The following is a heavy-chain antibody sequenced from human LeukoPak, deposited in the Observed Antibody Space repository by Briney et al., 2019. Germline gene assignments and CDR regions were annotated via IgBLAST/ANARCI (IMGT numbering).Heavy chain of an antibody. V-gene: IGHV1-69*06. D-gene: IGHD3-9*01. Sequence: SVKVSCKASGGTFSSYAISWVRQAPGQGLEWMGGIIPIFGTANYAQKFQGRVTITADKSTSTAYMELSGLRSEDTAVYYCARDLTGYLYYYYGMDVWGKGTTVTVSS. CDR1: GGTFSSYA. CDR3: ARDLTGYLYYYYGMDV. J-gene: IGHJ6*04. CDR2: IIPIFGTA.